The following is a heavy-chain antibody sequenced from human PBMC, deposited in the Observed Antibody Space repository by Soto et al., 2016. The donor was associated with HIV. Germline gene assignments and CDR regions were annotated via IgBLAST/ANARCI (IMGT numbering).Heavy chain of an antibody. D-gene: IGHD6-19*01. J-gene: IGHJ4*02. CDR3: ARDLQQWLVRGPFDY. V-gene: IGHV1-2*02. CDR2: INPNSGGT. Sequence: QVQLVQSGAAVKKPGASVKVSCKASGYTFTGYYMHWVRQAPGQGLEWMGWINPNSGGTNYAQKFQGRVTMTRDTSISTAYMELSRLRSDDTAVYYCARDLQQWLVRGPFDYWGQGTLVTVSS. CDR1: GYTFTGYY.